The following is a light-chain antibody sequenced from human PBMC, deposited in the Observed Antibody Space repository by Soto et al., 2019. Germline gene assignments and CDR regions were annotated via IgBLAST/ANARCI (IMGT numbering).Light chain of an antibody. CDR2: DDT. Sequence: SYELTQPPSVSVAPGQTARITCGGDNIGSKSVHWYQQKPGQAPVLVVYDDTYRPSGIPERLSGSNSGKTATLTISRVEAGDEGDYYCQVWDTATDHAFFGGGTKLTVL. V-gene: IGLV3-21*02. CDR1: NIGSKS. CDR3: QVWDTATDHAF. J-gene: IGLJ2*01.